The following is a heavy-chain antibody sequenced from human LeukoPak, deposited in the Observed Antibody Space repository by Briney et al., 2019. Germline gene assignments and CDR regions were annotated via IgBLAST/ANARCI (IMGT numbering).Heavy chain of an antibody. CDR3: ARLYCSSTSCSPNWFDP. Sequence: PSETLSHTCTVSGGSISSGGYYWSWIRQPPGKGLEWIGYIYHSGSTYYNPSLKSRVTISVDRSKNQFSLKLSSVTAADTAVYYCARLYCSSTSCSPNWFDPWGQGTLVTVSS. J-gene: IGHJ5*02. V-gene: IGHV4-30-2*01. CDR1: GGSISSGGYY. D-gene: IGHD2-2*01. CDR2: IYHSGST.